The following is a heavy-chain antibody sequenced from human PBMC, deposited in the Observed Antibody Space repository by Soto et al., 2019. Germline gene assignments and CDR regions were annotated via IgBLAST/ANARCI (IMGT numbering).Heavy chain of an antibody. D-gene: IGHD1-7*01. J-gene: IGHJ6*02. CDR3: AREGLTGTIGLYYDSGMDL. CDR1: GGSISSYY. Sequence: QVQLQESGPGLVKPSATLSLTCTVSGGSISSYYWSWIRQPPGKGLEWIGYIYYSGSTYYNPSLKSRVTLTVDTSKNQFSLKLSSVAAADTAVYCCAREGLTGTIGLYYDSGMDLWGQGITVTVSS. V-gene: IGHV4-59*01. CDR2: IYYSGST.